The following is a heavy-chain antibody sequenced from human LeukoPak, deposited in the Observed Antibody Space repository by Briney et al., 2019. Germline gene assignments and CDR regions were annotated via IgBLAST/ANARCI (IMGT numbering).Heavy chain of an antibody. CDR3: ARGRGTIGSNRDFYFYYYMDI. J-gene: IGHJ6*03. Sequence: ASVKVSCKASGYTFTNYAMHWLRLAPGQRLQWMGWINLVNGNTKYSQYFEGRVTITRDTSASTVYMELSSLRPDDMAVYYCARGRGTIGSNRDFYFYYYMDIWGNGTTVTVSS. V-gene: IGHV1-3*03. D-gene: IGHD2-21*01. CDR2: INLVNGNT. CDR1: GYTFTNYA.